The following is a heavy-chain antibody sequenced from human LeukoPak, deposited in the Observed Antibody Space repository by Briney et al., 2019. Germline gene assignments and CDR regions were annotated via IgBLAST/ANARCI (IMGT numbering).Heavy chain of an antibody. J-gene: IGHJ1*01. V-gene: IGHV4-39*01. D-gene: IGHD3-22*01. CDR1: GGSISSSSYY. CDR3: LSSALRVGNFQH. Sequence: SETLSLTCTVSGGSISSSSYYWGWIRQPPGKGLEWIGSIYYSGSTYYNPSLKSRVTISVDTSKNQFSLKLSSVTAADTAVYCCLSSALRVGNFQHWGQGTLVTVSS. CDR2: IYYSGST.